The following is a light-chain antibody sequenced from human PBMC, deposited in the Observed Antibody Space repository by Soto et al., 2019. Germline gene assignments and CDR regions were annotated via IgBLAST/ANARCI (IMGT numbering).Light chain of an antibody. CDR3: SSYTGCNPSYG. J-gene: IGLJ1*01. CDR2: EVT. CDR1: SSDVGGYDY. Sequence: QSALTQPPSASGSPGQSVTISCTGTSSDVGGYDYVSWYQQHPGKAPKLMIYEVTIRPSGVSDRFSGSKSGNTASLTVSGLQAEDEADYYCSSYTGCNPSYGFGTGTKRTVL. V-gene: IGLV2-8*01.